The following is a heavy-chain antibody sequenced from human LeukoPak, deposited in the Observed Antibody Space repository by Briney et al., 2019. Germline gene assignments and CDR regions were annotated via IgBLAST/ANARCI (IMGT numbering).Heavy chain of an antibody. CDR2: ISYDGSNK. V-gene: IGHV3-30-3*01. CDR1: GFTFSSSA. J-gene: IGHJ5*02. D-gene: IGHD3-9*01. Sequence: GGSLRLSCAASGFTFSSSAMHWVRQAPDKGLEWVAVISYDGSNKYYADSVKGRFTISRDNSKNTLYLQMNSLRADDTAVYYCARHVGLRYFGPWGQGTLVTVSS. CDR3: ARHVGLRYFGP.